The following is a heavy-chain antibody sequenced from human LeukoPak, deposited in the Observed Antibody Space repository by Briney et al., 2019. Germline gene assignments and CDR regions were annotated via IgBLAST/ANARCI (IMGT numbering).Heavy chain of an antibody. D-gene: IGHD4-17*01. CDR1: GFIFSSHW. CDR2: IKKDGSEK. V-gene: IGHV3-7*01. J-gene: IGHJ4*02. Sequence: GGSLRLSCAASGFIFSSHWMSWVRQAPGKGLEWVANIKKDGSEKYYVDSVKGRFTISRDNAKNSLYLQMNSLRAEDTAVYYCARGPGYGDYADYFDYWGQGTLVTVSS. CDR3: ARGPGYGDYADYFDY.